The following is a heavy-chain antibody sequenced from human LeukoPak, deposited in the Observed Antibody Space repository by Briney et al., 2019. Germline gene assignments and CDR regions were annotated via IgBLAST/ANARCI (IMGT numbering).Heavy chain of an antibody. CDR2: INHSGST. V-gene: IGHV4-34*01. CDR3: ARRIDY. Sequence: SETLSLTCAVYGGSFSGYYWSWIRQPPGKGLEWIGEINHSGSTNYNPSLKSRVTISVDTSKNQFSLKLSSVTAADTAVYYCARRIDYWGQGTLVTVSS. CDR1: GGSFSGYY. J-gene: IGHJ4*02.